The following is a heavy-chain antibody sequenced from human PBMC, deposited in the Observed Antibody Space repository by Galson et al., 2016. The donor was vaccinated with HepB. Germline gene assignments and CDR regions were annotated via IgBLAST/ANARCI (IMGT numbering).Heavy chain of an antibody. CDR2: INSDGSTT. D-gene: IGHD3-16*01. J-gene: IGHJ6*03. CDR1: DPTFENSW. Sequence: SLRLSCAVSDPTFENSWMHWVRQGPGKGLVWVSHINSDGSTTTYADSVKGRFTISRDNSKNTVYLQMDSLRAEDTAVYFCAKDRGGEYKKYYIDGWGKGTTVIVPS. CDR3: AKDRGGEYKKYYIDG. V-gene: IGHV3-74*01.